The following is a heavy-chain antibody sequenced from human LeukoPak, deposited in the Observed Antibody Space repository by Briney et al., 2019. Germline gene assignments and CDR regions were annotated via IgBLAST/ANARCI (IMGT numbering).Heavy chain of an antibody. D-gene: IGHD4-23*01. J-gene: IGHJ4*02. CDR3: AREGLDYGGNAAYFDY. Sequence: PGGSLRLSCAASGFTFSSYAMHWVRQAPGKGLEWVAVISYDESNKYYADSVKGRFTISRDNSKNTLYLQMNSLRAEDTAVYYCAREGLDYGGNAAYFDYWGQGTLVTVSS. CDR2: ISYDESNK. CDR1: GFTFSSYA. V-gene: IGHV3-30*04.